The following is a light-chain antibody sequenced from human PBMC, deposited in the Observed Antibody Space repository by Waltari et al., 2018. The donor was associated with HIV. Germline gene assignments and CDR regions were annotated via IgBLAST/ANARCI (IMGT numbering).Light chain of an antibody. V-gene: IGLV3-21*02. J-gene: IGLJ3*02. CDR3: QVWDSSSNHAV. CDR2: DDT. CDR1: NVGSNS. Sequence: SYVLTQPPSVSVAPGQTARINCGGNNVGSNSVHCYQQKPGQAPVLVVYDDTDRPSGIPERFSGSNSGNTATLTISRVEAGDEADYYCQVWDSSSNHAVFGGGTKLTVL.